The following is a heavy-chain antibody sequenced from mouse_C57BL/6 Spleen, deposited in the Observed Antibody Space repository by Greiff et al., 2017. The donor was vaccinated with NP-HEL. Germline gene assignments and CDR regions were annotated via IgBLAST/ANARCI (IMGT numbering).Heavy chain of an antibody. J-gene: IGHJ2*01. CDR2: IDPSDSYT. CDR1: GYTFTSYW. V-gene: IGHV1-69*01. CDR3: AREGY. Sequence: QVQLQQPGAELVMPGASVKLSCKASGYTFTSYWMHWVKQRPGQGLEWIGEIDPSDSYTNYNQKFKGKSTLTVDKSSSTAYMQLSSLTSEDAAVYYCAREGYWGQGTTLTVSS.